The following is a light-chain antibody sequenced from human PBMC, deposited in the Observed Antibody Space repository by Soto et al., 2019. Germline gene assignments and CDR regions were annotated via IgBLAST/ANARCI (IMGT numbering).Light chain of an antibody. J-gene: IGKJ3*01. CDR3: QQYGSSPPDT. CDR1: ETITSNY. CDR2: GAS. V-gene: IGKV3-20*01. Sequence: EIVLTQSPGTLSSSPGEGVTLSCRASETITSNYLAWYQKKPGQAPMLLIFGASTRATVIPDKFSGSGSGTDFTLTISSLEPEDFAEYYCQQYGSSPPDTFGPGT.